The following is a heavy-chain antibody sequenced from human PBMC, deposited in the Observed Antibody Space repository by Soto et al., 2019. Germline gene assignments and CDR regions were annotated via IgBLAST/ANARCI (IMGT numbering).Heavy chain of an antibody. CDR3: ARLRVSSGWYSPNYYYYGMDV. Sequence: ASVKVSCKASGYTFTSYDINWVRQATGQGLEWMGWMNPNSGNTGYAQKFQGRVTMTRNTSISTAYMELCSLRSEDTAVYYCARLRVSSGWYSPNYYYYGMDVWGQGTTVTVSS. CDR1: GYTFTSYD. V-gene: IGHV1-8*01. D-gene: IGHD6-19*01. J-gene: IGHJ6*02. CDR2: MNPNSGNT.